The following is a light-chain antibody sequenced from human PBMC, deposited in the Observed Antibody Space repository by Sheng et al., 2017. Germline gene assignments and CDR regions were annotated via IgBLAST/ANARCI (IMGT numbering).Light chain of an antibody. CDR3: CSYAGSSTVV. V-gene: IGLV2-14*03. CDR2: DVT. Sequence: QSALAQPASVSGSPGQSITISCTGTATDFGGYKYVSWYQQHPGKAPKLIIYDVTNRPSGVSSRFSGSESGNTASLTISGLQAEDEADYYCCSYAGSSTVVFGGGTKLTVL. CDR1: ATDFGGYKY. J-gene: IGLJ2*01.